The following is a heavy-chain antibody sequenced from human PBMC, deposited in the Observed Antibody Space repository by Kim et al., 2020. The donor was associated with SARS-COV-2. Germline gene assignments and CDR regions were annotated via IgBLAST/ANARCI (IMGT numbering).Heavy chain of an antibody. Sequence: SETLSLTCTVSGGSISSYYWSWIRQPPGKGLEWIGYIYYSGSTNYNPSLKSRVTISVDTSKNQFSLKLSSVTAADTAVYYCARRKYYYGSGSYSYWYFDLWGRGTLVTVSS. CDR1: GGSISSYY. CDR3: ARRKYYYGSGSYSYWYFDL. CDR2: IYYSGST. J-gene: IGHJ2*01. D-gene: IGHD3-10*01. V-gene: IGHV4-59*08.